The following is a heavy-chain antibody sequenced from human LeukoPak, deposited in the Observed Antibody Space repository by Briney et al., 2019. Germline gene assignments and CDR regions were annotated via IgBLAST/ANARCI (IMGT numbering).Heavy chain of an antibody. Sequence: SSEPLSLTCSVSGGSITSGYWSWVRQPPGKGLEWIGYVSYSMDRNNKPSLRSRLTISLDTSRNEFSLQLTSVTAADTAVYYCVRLGYCDNGCCYFEHWGQGTLVTAS. J-gene: IGHJ4*02. D-gene: IGHD2-8*01. CDR3: VRLGYCDNGCCYFEH. V-gene: IGHV4-59*08. CDR1: GGSITSGY. CDR2: VSYSMDR.